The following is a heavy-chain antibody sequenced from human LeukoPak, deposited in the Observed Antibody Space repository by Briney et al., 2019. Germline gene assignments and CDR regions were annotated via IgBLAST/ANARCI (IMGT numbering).Heavy chain of an antibody. Sequence: SETLSLTCAVYGGSFSGYYWSWIRQPPGKGLEWIGYFYYTGGTNYNQPLKSRVTISVDTSKNQFSLKLSSVTAADTAVYYCARASDTAMVIDYWGQGTLVTVSS. CDR2: FYYTGGT. V-gene: IGHV4-59*01. CDR1: GGSFSGYY. CDR3: ARASDTAMVIDY. D-gene: IGHD5-18*01. J-gene: IGHJ4*02.